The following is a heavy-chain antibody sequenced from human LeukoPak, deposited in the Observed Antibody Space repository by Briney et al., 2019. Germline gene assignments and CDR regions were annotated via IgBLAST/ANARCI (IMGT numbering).Heavy chain of an antibody. CDR3: ARDHFGESPYDI. D-gene: IGHD3-10*01. J-gene: IGHJ3*02. V-gene: IGHV3-30*02. CDR1: GFTFSNYG. Sequence: GGSLRLSCAASGFTFSNYGMHWVRQAPGKGLEWVAFIRSDGINKYHADSVKGRFTISRDNSKNTLYLQMNSLRAEDTAVYYCARDHFGESPYDIWGQGTMVTVSS. CDR2: IRSDGINK.